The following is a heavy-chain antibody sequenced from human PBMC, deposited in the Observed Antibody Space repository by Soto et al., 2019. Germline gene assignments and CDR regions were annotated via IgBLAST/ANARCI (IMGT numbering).Heavy chain of an antibody. CDR2: IIPILGIA. D-gene: IGHD6-19*01. J-gene: IGHJ5*02. CDR1: GGTFGSYT. Sequence: GASVKVSCKASGGTFGSYTRSWVRQAPGQGLEWMGRIIPILGIANYAQKFQGRVTITADKSTSTAYMELSSLRSEDTAVYYCATAVAGANWFDPWGQGTLLTVSS. CDR3: ATAVAGANWFDP. V-gene: IGHV1-69*02.